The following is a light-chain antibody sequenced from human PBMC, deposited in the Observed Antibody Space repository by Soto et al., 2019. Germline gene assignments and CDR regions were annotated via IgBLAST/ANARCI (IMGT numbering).Light chain of an antibody. V-gene: IGKV3-15*01. CDR1: QSVSSN. CDR2: GAS. CDR3: QQYDNWPPTT. J-gene: IGKJ2*01. Sequence: EIVMTQSPATLSVSPGERATLSCRASQSVSSNIAWYQQKPGQAPRLLIYGASTRTPVIPARFSGSGSGTEFTLTISSLQSEDFAVYYCQQYDNWPPTTFGQGTKLEIK.